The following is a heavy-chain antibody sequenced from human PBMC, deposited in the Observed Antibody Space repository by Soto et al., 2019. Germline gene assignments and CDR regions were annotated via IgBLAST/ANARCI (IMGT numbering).Heavy chain of an antibody. CDR2: ISYDGSNQ. Sequence: QVQLVESGGGVVQPGRSLRLSCSASGFTFSDFEMYWVRQAPGKGLDWVSFISYDGSNQYYAGSVKGRFTVSRDNSKNTLFLLMISLSPEARDVYFCARRTGTAPRFDYWGQGTLVTVSS. CDR1: GFTFSDFE. J-gene: IGHJ4*02. CDR3: ARRTGTAPRFDY. D-gene: IGHD1-7*01. V-gene: IGHV3-30-3*01.